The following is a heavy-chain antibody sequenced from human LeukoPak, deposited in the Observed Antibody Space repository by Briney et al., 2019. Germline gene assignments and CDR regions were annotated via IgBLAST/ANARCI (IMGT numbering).Heavy chain of an antibody. CDR2: ISHSGST. J-gene: IGHJ4*02. V-gene: IGHV4-34*01. CDR1: GGSFSDYH. D-gene: IGHD4-11*01. Sequence: PSETLSLTCTVYGGSFSDYHWSWIRQPPGKGLEWIGEISHSGSTNYNPSLMGRVTMSVDTSKNQFSLKLSSVSAADTAVYYCARARGPTVLYYFDYWAQGALVTVPS. CDR3: ARARGPTVLYYFDY.